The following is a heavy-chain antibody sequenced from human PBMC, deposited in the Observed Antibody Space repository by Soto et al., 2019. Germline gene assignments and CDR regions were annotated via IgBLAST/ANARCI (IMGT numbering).Heavy chain of an antibody. CDR2: IVVGSGNT. CDR1: GFTFTSSA. CDR3: AADLGRDPHYGDYVYYYYGLDV. J-gene: IGHJ6*02. D-gene: IGHD4-17*01. V-gene: IGHV1-58*01. Sequence: SVKVSCKASGFTFTSSAVQWVRQARGQRLEWIGWIVVGSGNTNYAQKFQERVTITRDMSTSTAYMELSSLRSEDTAVYYCAADLGRDPHYGDYVYYYYGLDVWGQGTTVTGSS.